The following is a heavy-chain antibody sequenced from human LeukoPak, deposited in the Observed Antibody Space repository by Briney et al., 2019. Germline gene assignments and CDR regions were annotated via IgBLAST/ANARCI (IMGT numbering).Heavy chain of an antibody. D-gene: IGHD3-16*02. V-gene: IGHV1-2*02. Sequence: GASVKVSCKASGYTFTGYYMHWVRQAPGQGLEWMGWINPNSGGTNYAQKFQGRVTMTRDTSISTAYMELSRLRSDDTAVYYCARAAHDYVWGSYRSDYGMDVWGKGTTVTVSS. CDR1: GYTFTGYY. J-gene: IGHJ6*04. CDR2: INPNSGGT. CDR3: ARAAHDYVWGSYRSDYGMDV.